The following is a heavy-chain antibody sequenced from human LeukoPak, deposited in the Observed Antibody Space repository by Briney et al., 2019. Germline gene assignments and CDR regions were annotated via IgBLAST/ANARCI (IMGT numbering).Heavy chain of an antibody. J-gene: IGHJ6*02. CDR3: ARDGLVPVRGSYYGMDV. CDR2: IYTSGST. V-gene: IGHV4-4*07. D-gene: IGHD3-10*01. CDR1: GGSISSYY. Sequence: PSETLSLTYTVSGGSISSYYWSWIRQPAGKGLEWIGRIYTSGSTNYNPSLKSRVTMSVDTSKNQFSLKLSSVTAADTAVYYCARDGLVPVRGSYYGMDVWGQGTTVTVSS.